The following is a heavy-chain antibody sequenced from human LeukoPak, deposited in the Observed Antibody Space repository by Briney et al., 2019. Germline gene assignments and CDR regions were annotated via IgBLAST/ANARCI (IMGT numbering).Heavy chain of an antibody. CDR2: INPNSGGT. V-gene: IGHV1-2*02. J-gene: IGHJ4*02. CDR1: GYTFTGYY. D-gene: IGHD3-10*01. CDR3: ARGISGEFDY. Sequence: GASVKVSCKASGYTFTGYYMHWVRQAPGQGLEWMGWINPNSGGTNYAQKFQGRVTMTRNTSISTAYMELSSLRSEDTAVYYCARGISGEFDYWGQGTLVTVSS.